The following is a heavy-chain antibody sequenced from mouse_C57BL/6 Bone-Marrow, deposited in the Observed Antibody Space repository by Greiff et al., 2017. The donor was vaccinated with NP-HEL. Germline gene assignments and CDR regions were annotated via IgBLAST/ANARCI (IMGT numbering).Heavy chain of an antibody. CDR1: GYSITSGYY. CDR3: AILYDYDDGSCDY. Sequence: EVKLQESGPGLVKPSQSLSLTCSVTGYSITSGYYWNWIRQFPGNKLEWMGYISYDGSNNYNPSLKNRISITRDTSKNQFFLKLNSVTTEDTATYYCAILYDYDDGSCDYWGQGTTLTVSS. V-gene: IGHV3-6*01. D-gene: IGHD2-4*01. J-gene: IGHJ2*01. CDR2: ISYDGSN.